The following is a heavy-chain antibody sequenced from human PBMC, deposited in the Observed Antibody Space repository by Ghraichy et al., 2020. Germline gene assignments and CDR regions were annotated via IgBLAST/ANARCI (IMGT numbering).Heavy chain of an antibody. V-gene: IGHV3-7*01. CDR1: GFTFSTYW. CDR2: IKEDGSEK. CDR3: STWEYFQH. J-gene: IGHJ1*01. Sequence: GGSLRLSCAASGFTFSTYWVSWVRQAPGKGLEWVANIKEDGSEKHYGDSVKGRFTISRDNAKNSLYLQMNSLRAEDTAVYYCSTWEYFQHWGQGTLVTVSS.